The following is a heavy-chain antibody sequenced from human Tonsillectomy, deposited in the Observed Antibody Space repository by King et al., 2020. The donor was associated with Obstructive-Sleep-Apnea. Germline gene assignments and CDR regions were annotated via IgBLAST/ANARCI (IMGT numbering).Heavy chain of an antibody. Sequence: QLVQSGAEVKKPGASVKVSCKASGYTFTSYYMHWVRQAPGQGLEWMGIINPSGGSTSYAQKFQGRVTMTRDTSTSTVYMELSSRRSEDTAVYYCARDKPDHPYYYDSSRYYQDAFDIWGQGPMVTVSS. CDR1: GYTFTSYY. J-gene: IGHJ3*02. CDR2: INPSGGST. D-gene: IGHD3-22*01. V-gene: IGHV1-46*01. CDR3: ARDKPDHPYYYDSSRYYQDAFDI.